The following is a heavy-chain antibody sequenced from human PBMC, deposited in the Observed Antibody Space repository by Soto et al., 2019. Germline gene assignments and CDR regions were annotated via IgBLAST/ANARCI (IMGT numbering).Heavy chain of an antibody. D-gene: IGHD3-22*01. J-gene: IGHJ4*02. Sequence: QLQLQESGPGLVKPSETLSLTCTVSGGSISSSSYYWGWIRQPPGKGLEWIGSIYYSGSTYYNPSLKSRVTISVDTSKNQFSLKLSSVTAADTAVYYCATGYEYYDSSGYYSGQLDYWGQGTLVTVSS. CDR1: GGSISSSSYY. V-gene: IGHV4-39*01. CDR3: ATGYEYYDSSGYYSGQLDY. CDR2: IYYSGST.